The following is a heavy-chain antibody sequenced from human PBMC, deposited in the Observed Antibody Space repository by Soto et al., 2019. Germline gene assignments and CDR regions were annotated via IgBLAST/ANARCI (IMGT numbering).Heavy chain of an antibody. CDR1: GYTFTRYI. V-gene: IGHV1-3*01. Sequence: GASVKVSCKASGYTFTRYIMHWVRQAPGQGLEWMGWINAGNGNTEYSQKFRGRVTITRDTSANTAYMELSSLRSQDTALYYCARSYSSGWLAHYGMDVWGQGTTVTVSS. J-gene: IGHJ6*02. CDR3: ARSYSSGWLAHYGMDV. D-gene: IGHD6-19*01. CDR2: INAGNGNT.